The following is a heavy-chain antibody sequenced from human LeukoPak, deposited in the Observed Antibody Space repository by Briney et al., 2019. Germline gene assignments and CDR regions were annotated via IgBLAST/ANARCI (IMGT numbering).Heavy chain of an antibody. J-gene: IGHJ4*02. CDR2: IFNDGSNQ. Sequence: PGRSLRLSCAASKFIFSHYGMHWVRQAPGKGLEWVAVIFNDGSNQYYADSVKGRFTVSRDNSQNMLYKQMNSLRPEDTAVYYCVKDAERGFDYSNSLEKWGQGTLVTVSS. CDR3: VKDAERGFDYSNSLEK. V-gene: IGHV3-33*06. CDR1: KFIFSHYG. D-gene: IGHD4-11*01.